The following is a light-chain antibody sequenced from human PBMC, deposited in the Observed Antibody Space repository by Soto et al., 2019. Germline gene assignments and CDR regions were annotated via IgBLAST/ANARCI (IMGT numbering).Light chain of an antibody. V-gene: IGLV1-47*01. CDR3: AAWDDSRSGYV. J-gene: IGLJ1*01. CDR2: RNN. CDR1: SSNIGSNY. Sequence: QSVLTQPPSASGTPGQRVTISCSGSSSNIGSNYVYWYQQLPGTAPKLLIPRNNQRPSGLPDRFSGSKSGTSASLAISGLRSEDEADYYCAAWDDSRSGYVFGTGTKLTVL.